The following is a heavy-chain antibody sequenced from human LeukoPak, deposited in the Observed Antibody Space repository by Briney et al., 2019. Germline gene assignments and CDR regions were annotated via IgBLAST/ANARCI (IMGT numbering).Heavy chain of an antibody. CDR3: ARQGRDYDYVWGSYRPLDIGY. D-gene: IGHD3-16*02. Sequence: SETLSLTCAVYGGSFSGYYWSWIRQPPGKGLEWIGEINHSGSTNYNPSLKSRVTISVDTSKNQFSLKLSSVTAADTAVYYCARQGRDYDYVWGSYRPLDIGYWGQGTLVTVSS. V-gene: IGHV4-34*01. CDR1: GGSFSGYY. CDR2: INHSGST. J-gene: IGHJ4*02.